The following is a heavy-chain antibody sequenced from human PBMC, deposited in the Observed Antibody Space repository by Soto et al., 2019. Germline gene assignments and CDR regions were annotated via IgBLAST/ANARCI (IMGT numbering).Heavy chain of an antibody. CDR3: AKGQWFGEFDY. V-gene: IGHV3-30*18. D-gene: IGHD3-10*01. CDR1: GFTFSSYG. Sequence: QPGGSLRLSCAASGFTFSSYGMHWVRQAPGKGLEWVAVISYDGSNKYYADSVKGRFTISRDNSKNTLYLQMNSLRAEDTAVYYCAKGQWFGEFDYWGQGTLVTVSS. CDR2: ISYDGSNK. J-gene: IGHJ4*02.